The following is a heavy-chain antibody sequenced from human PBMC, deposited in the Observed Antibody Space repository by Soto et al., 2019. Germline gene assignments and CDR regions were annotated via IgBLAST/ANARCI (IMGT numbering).Heavy chain of an antibody. Sequence: TLSLTCTVSGGSISTYYWSWVRQPPGKGLEWIGYVYYSGSTNYNPSLKSRVTISVDTSKNQFSLKLTSVTAADTAMYYCARGGRSAYYYYMGVWGKXTTVTVS. CDR2: VYYSGST. J-gene: IGHJ6*03. CDR1: GGSISTYY. V-gene: IGHV4-59*01. CDR3: ARGGRSAYYYYMGV.